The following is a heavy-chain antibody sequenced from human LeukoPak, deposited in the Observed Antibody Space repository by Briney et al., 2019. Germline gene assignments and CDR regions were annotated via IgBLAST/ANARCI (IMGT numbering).Heavy chain of an antibody. D-gene: IGHD1-1*01. CDR3: ARDRHWNDLRYWYDPRGYIR. CDR2: ISSSGSTI. V-gene: IGHV3-11*04. J-gene: IGHJ4*02. CDR1: GFTFSDYY. Sequence: PGGSLRLSCAASGFTFSDYYMSWIRQAPGKGLEWVSHISSSGSTIYYADSVKGRFTVSRDNAKNSLYLQMNSLRAEDTAVYYCARDRHWNDLRYWYDPRGYIRWGQGTLVTVSS.